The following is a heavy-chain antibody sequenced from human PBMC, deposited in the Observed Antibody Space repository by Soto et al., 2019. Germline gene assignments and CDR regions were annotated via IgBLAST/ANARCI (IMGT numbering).Heavy chain of an antibody. Sequence: SETLSLTCTVSGGSISSGGYYWSWIRQHPGKGLEWIGYIYYSGSTYYNPSLKSRVTIPVDTSKNQFSLKLSSVTAADTAVYYCARCRRYYFDYWGQGTLVTVSS. CDR3: ARCRRYYFDY. CDR1: GGSISSGGYY. J-gene: IGHJ4*02. CDR2: IYYSGST. V-gene: IGHV4-31*03.